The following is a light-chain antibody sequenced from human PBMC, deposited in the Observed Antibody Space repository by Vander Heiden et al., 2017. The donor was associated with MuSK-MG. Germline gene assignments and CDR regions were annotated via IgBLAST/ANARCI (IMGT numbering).Light chain of an antibody. CDR2: AAS. V-gene: IGKV1-39*01. Sequence: DIQMTQSPSSLSASVGDRVTISCRASRSISTYLNWYQQKPGKAPKLLIYAASSLQSGVPSRFSGSGSGTDFTLTISSLQPEDFATFYCQQSYSAPYTFGPGTKLEI. CDR1: RSISTY. J-gene: IGKJ2*01. CDR3: QQSYSAPYT.